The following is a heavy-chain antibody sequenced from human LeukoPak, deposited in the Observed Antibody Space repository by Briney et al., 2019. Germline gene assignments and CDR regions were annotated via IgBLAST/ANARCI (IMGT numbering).Heavy chain of an antibody. CDR3: ARVPYCGGDCYSNWFDP. V-gene: IGHV3-20*04. CDR1: GFTFDDYG. CDR2: INWNGGST. Sequence: GGSLRLSCAASGFTFDDYGMSWVRQAPGKGLEWVSGINWNGGSTGYAGSVKGRFTISRDNAKNSLYLQMNSLRAEDTALYYCARVPYCGGDCYSNWFDPWGQGTLVTVSS. D-gene: IGHD2-21*02. J-gene: IGHJ5*02.